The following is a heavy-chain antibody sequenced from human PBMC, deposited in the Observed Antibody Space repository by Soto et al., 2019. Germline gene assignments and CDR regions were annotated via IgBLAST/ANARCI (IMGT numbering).Heavy chain of an antibody. V-gene: IGHV1-69*13. CDR3: ARGPVGATTYYYYGMDV. J-gene: IGHJ6*02. CDR1: GGTFSSYA. Sequence: SVKVSCKASGGTFSSYAISWVRQAPGQGLEWMGGIIPIFGTASYAQKFQGRVTITADESTSTAYMELSSLRSEDTAVYYCARGPVGATTYYYYGMDVWGQGTTVTVSS. D-gene: IGHD1-26*01. CDR2: IIPIFGTA.